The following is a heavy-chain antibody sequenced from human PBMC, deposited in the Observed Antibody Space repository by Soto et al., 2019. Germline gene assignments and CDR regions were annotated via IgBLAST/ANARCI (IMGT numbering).Heavy chain of an antibody. J-gene: IGHJ5*02. Sequence: ASVKVSCKASGYTFTSHFIHWVRQAPGQGLERMGIVNPVDNSRRYAQKFQGRVTMTGDTSTSAVYMELNSLTSEDTAVYYCTRGGTVAPEYDHWGQGTLVTVSS. CDR1: GYTFTSHF. V-gene: IGHV1-46*03. D-gene: IGHD3-16*01. CDR3: TRGGTVAPEYDH. CDR2: VNPVDNSR.